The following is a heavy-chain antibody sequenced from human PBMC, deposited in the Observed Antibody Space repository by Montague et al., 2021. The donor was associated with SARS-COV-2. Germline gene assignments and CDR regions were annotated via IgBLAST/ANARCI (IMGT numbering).Heavy chain of an antibody. J-gene: IGHJ3*02. Sequence: CAISGDSVSSNPATWNWIRQSPSRGLGWLGRTYYRSKWYHDYAISLKSRITINPDTSKNQFSLQLSSVAPEDTAVFYCARTTTRMLYPENAFDIWGQGTMVTVSS. CDR2: TYYRSKWYH. V-gene: IGHV6-1*01. CDR3: ARTTTRMLYPENAFDI. D-gene: IGHD2-15*01. CDR1: GDSVSSNPAT.